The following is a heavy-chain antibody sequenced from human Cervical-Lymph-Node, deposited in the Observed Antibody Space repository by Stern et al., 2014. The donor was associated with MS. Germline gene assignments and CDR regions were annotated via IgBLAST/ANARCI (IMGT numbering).Heavy chain of an antibody. CDR3: ARALPQSSGIGVSYYFDY. J-gene: IGHJ4*02. CDR1: GGSVSSSSHY. CDR2: MYYAGNP. Sequence: QLQLQESGPGLVKPSETLSLTCTVSGGSVSSSSHYWAWIRQPPGKWLEWLGRMYYAGNPSYTPSLRSRFPLSVDTSKTQVSLNLISVTAADTAVYYCARALPQSSGIGVSYYFDYWGQVALVTVSS. D-gene: IGHD6-19*01. V-gene: IGHV4-39*01.